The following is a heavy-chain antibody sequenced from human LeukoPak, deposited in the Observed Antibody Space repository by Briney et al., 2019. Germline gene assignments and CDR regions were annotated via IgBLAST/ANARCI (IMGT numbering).Heavy chain of an antibody. V-gene: IGHV3-13*01. CDR1: GYTFTGYY. CDR2: IGTAGDT. J-gene: IGHJ4*02. Sequence: ASVKVSCKASGYTFTGYYMHWVRQATGKGLEWVSAIGTAGDTYYPGSVKGRFTISRENAENSLYLQMDSLRAGDTAVYYCARGLYDSSGYYLDYWGQGTLVTVSS. CDR3: ARGLYDSSGYYLDY. D-gene: IGHD3-22*01.